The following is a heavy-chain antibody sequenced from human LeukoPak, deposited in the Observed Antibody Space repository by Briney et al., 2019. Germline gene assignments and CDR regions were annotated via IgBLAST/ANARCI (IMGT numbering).Heavy chain of an antibody. V-gene: IGHV3-23*01. CDR1: GFTFSSYA. D-gene: IGHD5-18*01. CDR2: ISGSGGST. CDR3: AKVARGVDTAMVHYFDY. Sequence: GGSLRLSCAASGFTFSSYAMSWVRQAPGKGLEWVSAISGSGGSTYCADSVKGRFTISRDNSKNTLYLQMNSLRAEDTAVYYCAKVARGVDTAMVHYFDYWGQGTLVTVSS. J-gene: IGHJ4*02.